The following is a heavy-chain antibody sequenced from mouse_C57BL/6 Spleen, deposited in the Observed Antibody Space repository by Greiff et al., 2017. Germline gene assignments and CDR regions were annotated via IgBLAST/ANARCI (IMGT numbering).Heavy chain of an antibody. Sequence: VQLQQSGPELVKPGASVKMSCKASGYTFTDYNMHWVKQSHGKSLEWIGYINPNNGGTSYNQKFKGKATLTVTKSSSTAYMELRSLTSEDSAVYYCARSGLYGSSRAWFAYWGQGTLVTVSA. CDR3: ARSGLYGSSRAWFAY. J-gene: IGHJ3*01. D-gene: IGHD1-1*01. V-gene: IGHV1-22*01. CDR2: INPNNGGT. CDR1: GYTFTDYN.